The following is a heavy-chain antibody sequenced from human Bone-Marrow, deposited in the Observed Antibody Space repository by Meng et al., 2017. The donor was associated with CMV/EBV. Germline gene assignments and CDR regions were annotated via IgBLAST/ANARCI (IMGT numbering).Heavy chain of an antibody. D-gene: IGHD2-2*01. V-gene: IGHV4-34*01. CDR1: GGSLSGYY. CDR3: ARGFPIVVVPAAPSPFDY. J-gene: IGHJ4*02. CDR2: INHSGSA. Sequence: SQTLSLTCAVYGGSLSGYYWSWIRQPPEKGLEWIGEINHSGSANYNPSLKSRVTMSVDTSKSQFYLKLSSVTAVDTAVYYCARGFPIVVVPAAPSPFDYWGQGTLVTVSS.